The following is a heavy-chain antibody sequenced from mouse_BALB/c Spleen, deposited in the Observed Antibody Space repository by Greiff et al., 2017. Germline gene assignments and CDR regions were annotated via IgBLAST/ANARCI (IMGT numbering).Heavy chain of an antibody. CDR2: ISYSGST. V-gene: IGHV3-2*02. J-gene: IGHJ3*01. CDR3: ARGRGSWFAD. Sequence: EVQLQESGPGLVKPSQSLSLTCTVTGYSITSDYAWNWIRQFPGNKLEWMGYISYSGSTSYNPSLKSRISITRDTSKNQFFLQLNSVTTEDTATYYCARGRGSWFADWGQGTLVTVSA. CDR1: GYSITSDYA.